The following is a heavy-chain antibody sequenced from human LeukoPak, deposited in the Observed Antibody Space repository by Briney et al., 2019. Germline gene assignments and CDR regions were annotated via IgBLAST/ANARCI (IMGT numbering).Heavy chain of an antibody. Sequence: GNPLKISCKGSGYYFTSYWIGWVRQTPGKGMEWMGIIYPGDSNPRYSPSFQGQVTMSADKSISTSYLQWNSLKASDTAMYYCARTLTREPNAFDIWGQGTLVTVSS. J-gene: IGHJ3*02. CDR2: IYPGDSNP. CDR3: ARTLTREPNAFDI. CDR1: GYYFTSYW. V-gene: IGHV5-51*01. D-gene: IGHD2-15*01.